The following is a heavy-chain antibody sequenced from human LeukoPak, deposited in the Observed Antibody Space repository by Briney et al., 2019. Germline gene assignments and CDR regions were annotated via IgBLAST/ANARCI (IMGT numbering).Heavy chain of an antibody. CDR1: GFTFSSYA. D-gene: IGHD3-10*01. V-gene: IGHV3-23*01. J-gene: IGHJ6*02. Sequence: PGGSLRLSCAASGFTFSSYAMSWVRQAPGKGLEWVSAISGSGGSTYYADSVKGRFTISRDNSKNTLYLQMNSLRAEDTAVYYCAKDRGYGYYYYGMDVWGQGTTVTVPS. CDR2: ISGSGGST. CDR3: AKDRGYGYYYYGMDV.